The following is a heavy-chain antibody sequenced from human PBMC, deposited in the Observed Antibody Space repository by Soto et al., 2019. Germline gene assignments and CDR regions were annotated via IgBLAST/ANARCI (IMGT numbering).Heavy chain of an antibody. CDR3: AKGLRYFDFQSGMDV. Sequence: GGSLRLSCAASGFTFSSYCMHWVRQAPGKGLEWVAVISYDGSNKYYADSVKGRFTISRDNSKNTLYLQMNSLRAEDTAVYYCAKGLRYFDFQSGMDVWGQGTKVTVSS. D-gene: IGHD3-9*01. V-gene: IGHV3-30*18. CDR1: GFTFSSYC. CDR2: ISYDGSNK. J-gene: IGHJ6*02.